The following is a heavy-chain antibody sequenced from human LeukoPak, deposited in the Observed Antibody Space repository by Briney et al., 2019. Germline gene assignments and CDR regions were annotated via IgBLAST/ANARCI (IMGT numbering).Heavy chain of an antibody. CDR1: GGSMNNYY. J-gene: IGHJ4*02. CDR2: INYSGST. D-gene: IGHD6-19*01. CDR3: ARGGWSLTD. V-gene: IGHV4-59*01. Sequence: SETLSLTCTVSGGSMNNYYWSWIRLPPGKGLEWIGYINYSGSTNYNPFLNSRVTLSVDTSKNQFSLKLSSVTAADTAVYYCARGGWSLTDWGQGILVTVSS.